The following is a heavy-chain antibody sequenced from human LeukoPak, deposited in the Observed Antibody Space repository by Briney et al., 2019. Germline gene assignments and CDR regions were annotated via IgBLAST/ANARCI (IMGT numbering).Heavy chain of an antibody. CDR3: ARWNAVITSLDH. J-gene: IGHJ4*02. CDR2: IYNSGST. CDR1: GGSISSYY. D-gene: IGHD3-16*01. V-gene: IGHV4-4*07. Sequence: SETLSLTCTVSGGSISSYYWSWIRQPAGKGLEWIGRIYNSGSTNYNPSLKSRVTMSVDTSKNQFSLKLNSVTAADTAVYYCARWNAVITSLDHWGQGILVAVSS.